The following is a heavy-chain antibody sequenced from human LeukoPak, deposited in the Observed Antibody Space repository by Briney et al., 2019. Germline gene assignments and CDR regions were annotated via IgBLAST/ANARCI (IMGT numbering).Heavy chain of an antibody. CDR2: IYYSGST. CDR1: GGSISTYY. CDR3: ARGVSSSWYPIDY. V-gene: IGHV4-59*01. J-gene: IGHJ4*02. Sequence: SETLSLTCTVSGGSISTYYWSWIRQPPGKGLVWIGDIYYSGSTNYNPSLKSRVTISVDTSKNQFSLRLNSVTAADTAVYYCARGVSSSWYPIDYWGQGTLVTVSS. D-gene: IGHD6-13*01.